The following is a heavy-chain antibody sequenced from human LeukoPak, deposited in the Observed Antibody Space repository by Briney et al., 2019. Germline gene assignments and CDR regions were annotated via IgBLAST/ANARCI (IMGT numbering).Heavy chain of an antibody. CDR1: GFTFDDYA. D-gene: IGHD6-13*01. V-gene: IGHV3-23*01. CDR2: ISGSGGST. J-gene: IGHJ4*02. CDR3: ARYSSSWYVDY. Sequence: GGSLRLSCAASGFTFDDYAMHWVRQAPGKGLEWVSAISGSGGSTYYADSVKGRFTISRDNSKNTLYLQMNSLRAEDTAVYYCARYSSSWYVDYWGQGTLVTVSS.